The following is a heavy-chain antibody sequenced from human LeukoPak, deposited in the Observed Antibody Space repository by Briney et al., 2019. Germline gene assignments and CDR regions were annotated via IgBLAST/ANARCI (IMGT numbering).Heavy chain of an antibody. Sequence: VASVKVSCKASGYTFTSYGISWVRQAPGQGLEWMGWISAYNGNTNYAQKFQGRVTMTRDTSISTAYMELSRLRSDDTAVYYCARGVAGSYYYYYMDVWGKGTTVTISS. CDR1: GYTFTSYG. CDR3: ARGVAGSYYYYYMDV. CDR2: ISAYNGNT. V-gene: IGHV1-18*01. D-gene: IGHD6-19*01. J-gene: IGHJ6*03.